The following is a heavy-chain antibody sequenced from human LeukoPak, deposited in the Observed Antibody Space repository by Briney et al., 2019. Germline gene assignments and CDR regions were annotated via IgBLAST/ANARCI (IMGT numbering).Heavy chain of an antibody. CDR1: GFTFSSYS. Sequence: GGSLRLSCAASGFTFSSYSMNWVRQAPGKGLEWVSSISSSSSYIYYADSVKGRFTVSRDNSKNTLYLQMNSLRAEDSAVYYCAKDLGSRPRYWYFDLWGRGTLVTVSP. J-gene: IGHJ2*01. D-gene: IGHD3-10*01. V-gene: IGHV3-21*01. CDR2: ISSSSSYI. CDR3: AKDLGSRPRYWYFDL.